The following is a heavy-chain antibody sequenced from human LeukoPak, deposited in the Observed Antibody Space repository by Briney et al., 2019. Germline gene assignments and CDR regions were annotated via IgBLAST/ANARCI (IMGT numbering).Heavy chain of an antibody. CDR1: GGTFSSYA. V-gene: IGHV1-69*04. J-gene: IGHJ4*02. D-gene: IGHD6-13*01. Sequence: SVKVSCKASGGTFSSYAISWVRQAPGQGLEWMGRIIPILGIANYAQKFQGRVTITADKSTSTAYMELSSLRSEDTAVYYCASRLYSGSWIFDYWGQGTLVTVSS. CDR2: IIPILGIA. CDR3: ASRLYSGSWIFDY.